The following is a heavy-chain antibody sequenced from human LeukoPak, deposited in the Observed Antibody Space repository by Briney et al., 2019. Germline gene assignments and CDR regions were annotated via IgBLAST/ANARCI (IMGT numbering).Heavy chain of an antibody. CDR3: ARDYRKRVNWFDP. CDR2: MNPNSGNT. Sequence: ASVKVSRKASGYTFTSYDINWVRQATGQGLEWMGWMNPNSGNTGYAQKFQGRVTMTRNTSISTAYMELSSLRSEDTAVYYCARDYRKRVNWFDPWGQGTLVTVSS. V-gene: IGHV1-8*01. J-gene: IGHJ5*02. CDR1: GYTFTSYD. D-gene: IGHD4-11*01.